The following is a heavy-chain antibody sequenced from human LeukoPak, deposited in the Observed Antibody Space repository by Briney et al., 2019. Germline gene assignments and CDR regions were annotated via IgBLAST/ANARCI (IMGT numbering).Heavy chain of an antibody. V-gene: IGHV3-23*01. D-gene: IGHD6-13*01. CDR1: GFTFSSYA. CDR3: AKAYSSSWFQGGH. J-gene: IGHJ4*02. Sequence: GVLRLSCAASGFTFSSYAISWVRQAPGKGLEWVSAISGSGGSTYYADSVKGRFTISRDNSKNTLYLQMNSLRAEDTAVYYCAKAYSSSWFQGGHWGQGTLVTVSS. CDR2: ISGSGGST.